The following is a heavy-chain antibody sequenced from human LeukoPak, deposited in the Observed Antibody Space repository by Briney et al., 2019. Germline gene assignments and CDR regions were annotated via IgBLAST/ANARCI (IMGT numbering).Heavy chain of an antibody. CDR3: ARDSPALATSFDY. J-gene: IGHJ4*02. CDR2: IYSGGST. V-gene: IGHV3-66*01. D-gene: IGHD5-12*01. CDR1: GFTVSSKY. Sequence: GGSLRLSCAASGFTVSSKYMSWVRQAPGKGLEWVSVIYSGGSTYYADSVKGRFTISRDNSKNTLYLQMNSLRAEDTAVYYCARDSPALATSFDYWGQGTLVTVSS.